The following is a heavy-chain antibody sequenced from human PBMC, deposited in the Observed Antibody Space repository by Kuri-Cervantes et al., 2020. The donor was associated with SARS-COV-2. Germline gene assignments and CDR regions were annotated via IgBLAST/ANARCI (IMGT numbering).Heavy chain of an antibody. J-gene: IGHJ4*02. D-gene: IGHD1-26*01. V-gene: IGHV1-69*13. CDR3: ARDGYSGSYNYFDY. Sequence: SVKVSCKASGGTFSSYAISWVRQAPGQGLEWMGGISPIFGTANYAQEFQGRVTITADESTSTAYMELSSLRSEDTAVYYCARDGYSGSYNYFDYWGQGTLVTVAS. CDR1: GGTFSSYA. CDR2: ISPIFGTA.